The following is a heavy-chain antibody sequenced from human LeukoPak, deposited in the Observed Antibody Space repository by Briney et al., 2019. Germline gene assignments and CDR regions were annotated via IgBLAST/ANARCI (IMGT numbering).Heavy chain of an antibody. CDR3: AKAGGSYHSPYDY. CDR1: GFTFSSYS. CDR2: ISGSSSTI. Sequence: GGSLRLSCAASGFTFSSYSMNWVRQAPGKGLEWLSYISGSSSTIYYAESVKGRFTISRDNAKNSLYLQMNGLRAEDTAVYYCAKAGGSYHSPYDYWGQGTLVTVSS. V-gene: IGHV3-48*01. J-gene: IGHJ4*02. D-gene: IGHD1-26*01.